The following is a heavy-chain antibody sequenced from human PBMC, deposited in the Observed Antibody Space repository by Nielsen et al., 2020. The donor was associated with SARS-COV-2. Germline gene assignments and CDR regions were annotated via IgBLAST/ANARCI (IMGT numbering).Heavy chain of an antibody. CDR3: ARGGTYPFDY. V-gene: IGHV4-34*01. CDR1: GGSFSGYY. J-gene: IGHJ4*02. D-gene: IGHD1-26*01. CDR2: INHSGST. Sequence: SETLSLTCAVYGGSFSGYYWSWIRQPPGKGLEWIGEINHSGSTNYNPSLKSRVTISVDTSKNQFSLTLTSVTAADTAKYYCARGGTYPFDYWGQGILVTVSS.